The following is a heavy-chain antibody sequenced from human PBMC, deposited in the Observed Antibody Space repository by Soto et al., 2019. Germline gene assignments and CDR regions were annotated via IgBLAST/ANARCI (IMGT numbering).Heavy chain of an antibody. CDR3: ARGSGWYFGYYYYYGMDV. D-gene: IGHD6-19*01. Sequence: SETLSLTCTVSGGSISSYYWSWIRQPPGKGLEWIGYIYYSGSTNYNPSLKSRVTISVDTSKNQFSLKLSSVTAADTAVYYCARGSGWYFGYYYYYGMDVWGQGTTVTVS. CDR2: IYYSGST. J-gene: IGHJ6*02. V-gene: IGHV4-59*08. CDR1: GGSISSYY.